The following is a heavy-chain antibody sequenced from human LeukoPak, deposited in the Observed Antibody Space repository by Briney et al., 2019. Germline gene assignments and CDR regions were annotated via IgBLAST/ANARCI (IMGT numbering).Heavy chain of an antibody. V-gene: IGHV4-34*01. CDR2: INHSGST. D-gene: IGHD4-17*01. CDR3: ARTGLRRLYFDY. Sequence: AQTLSLTWAVYGGSFTGDYWSWIRQPPGKGLEWIGEINHSGSTNYNPSLKSRVTISVDTSKNQFSLKLSSVTAADTAVYYCARTGLRRLYFDYWGQGTLVTVSS. CDR1: GGSFTGDY. J-gene: IGHJ4*02.